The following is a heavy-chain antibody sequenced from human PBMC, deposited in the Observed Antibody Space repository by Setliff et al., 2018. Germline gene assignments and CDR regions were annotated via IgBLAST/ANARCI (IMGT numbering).Heavy chain of an antibody. CDR2: IYHNGNT. CDR1: GASISDYY. J-gene: IGHJ6*02. V-gene: IGHV4-59*01. Sequence: PSETLSLTCTVSGASISDYYWTWIRQPPGKGLEWIGYIYHNGNTNFNPSLKSRVNMSVDTSNNQFVLNLKAVTAADTAVYYCARDRTAYTYGLDVWGQGATVTVSS. D-gene: IGHD3-16*01. CDR3: ARDRTAYTYGLDV.